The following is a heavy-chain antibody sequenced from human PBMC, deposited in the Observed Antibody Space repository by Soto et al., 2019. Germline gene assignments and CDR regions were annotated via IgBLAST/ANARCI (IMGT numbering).Heavy chain of an antibody. J-gene: IGHJ3*01. CDR1: GYTFTYRY. Sequence: SVKVSCKASGYTFTYRYLHWVRQAPGQALEWMGWITPFNGNTNYAQKFQDRVTITRDRSMSTAYMELNSLRSEDTAVYYCARGCESSSTSCSLHDAFAFWGQGSLVTVSS. CDR3: ARGCESSSTSCSLHDAFAF. CDR2: ITPFNGNT. V-gene: IGHV1-45*02. D-gene: IGHD2-2*01.